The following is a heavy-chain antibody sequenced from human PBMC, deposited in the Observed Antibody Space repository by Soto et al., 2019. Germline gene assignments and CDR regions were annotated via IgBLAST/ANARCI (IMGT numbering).Heavy chain of an antibody. CDR3: AKTGAGAAAGTGYGAFDI. V-gene: IGHV3-30*18. CDR2: ISYDGSNK. Sequence: QVQLVESGGGVVQPGRSLRLSCAASGFTFSSYGMHWVRQAPGKGLEWVAVISYDGSNKYYADSVKGRLTISRDNSKNTLYLQMNSLRAEDTAVYYCAKTGAGAAAGTGYGAFDIWGQGTMVTVSS. CDR1: GFTFSSYG. J-gene: IGHJ3*02. D-gene: IGHD6-13*01.